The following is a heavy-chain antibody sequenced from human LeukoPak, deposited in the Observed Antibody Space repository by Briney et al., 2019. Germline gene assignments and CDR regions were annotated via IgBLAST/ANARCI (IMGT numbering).Heavy chain of an antibody. CDR1: GFTFSSYW. V-gene: IGHV3-74*01. D-gene: IGHD3-16*01. CDR2: INSDGSST. Sequence: GGSLRLSCAASGFTFSSYWMHWVRQAPGKGLVWVSRINSDGSSTSYADSVKGRFTISRDNAKNTLYLQMNSLRAEDTAVYYCARASIYDYVWGSYRPSLLDYWGQGTLVTVSS. J-gene: IGHJ4*02. CDR3: ARASIYDYVWGSYRPSLLDY.